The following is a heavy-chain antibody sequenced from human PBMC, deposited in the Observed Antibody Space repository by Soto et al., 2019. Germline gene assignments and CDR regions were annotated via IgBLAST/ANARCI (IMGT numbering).Heavy chain of an antibody. V-gene: IGHV1-69*01. CDR1: RDSFSSYA. Sequence: QVQLVQSGAEMKKPGSSVKVSCKVSRDSFSSYAISWVRQAPGEGLEWVGGIIPIFETANYAQNFQGRVTITAVESTTTAYLEVTRLRPQDTAVFYCAVSDSSSWQHDYWGQGTLITVSS. D-gene: IGHD6-13*01. CDR3: AVSDSSSWQHDY. CDR2: IIPIFETA. J-gene: IGHJ4*02.